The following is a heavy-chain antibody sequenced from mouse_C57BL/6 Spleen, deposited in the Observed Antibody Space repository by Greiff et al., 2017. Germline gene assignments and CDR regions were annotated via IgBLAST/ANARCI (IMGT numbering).Heavy chain of an antibody. CDR2: IHPSDSGT. D-gene: IGHD2-1*01. Sequence: QVQLQQPGAELVKPGASVKVSCKASGYTFTSYWMHWVKQRPGQGLEWIGRIHPSDSGTNYNQKFKGKATVTVDKSSSTAYMQLISLTSEDAAVYYCAIYYYGNYGAMDYWGQGTTVTVSS. J-gene: IGHJ4*01. CDR3: AIYYYGNYGAMDY. V-gene: IGHV1-74*01. CDR1: GYTFTSYW.